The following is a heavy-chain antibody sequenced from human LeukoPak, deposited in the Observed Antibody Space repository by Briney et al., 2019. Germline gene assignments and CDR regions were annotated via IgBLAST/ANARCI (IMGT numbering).Heavy chain of an antibody. CDR1: GYTFTSYY. D-gene: IGHD3-22*01. V-gene: IGHV1-46*01. Sequence: ASVKVSCKASGYTFTSYYMHWVRQAPGQGLEWMGIINPSGGSTSYAQKFQGRVTMTRDTSTSTVYMELSSLRSEDTAVYYCARDRPLHYYDSSGYYYAYWGQGTLVTVSS. J-gene: IGHJ4*02. CDR2: INPSGGST. CDR3: ARDRPLHYYDSSGYYYAY.